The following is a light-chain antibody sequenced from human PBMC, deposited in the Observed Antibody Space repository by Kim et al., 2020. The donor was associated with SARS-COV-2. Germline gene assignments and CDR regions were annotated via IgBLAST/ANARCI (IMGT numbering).Light chain of an antibody. CDR1: QSVASNH. J-gene: IGKJ2*01. CDR2: GTS. Sequence: EIVLTQSPGTLSLSPGDRATLSCRASQSVASNHLAWFQQKPGRAPRLLIYGTSSRAPAIPDRFSASGSGTDFTLTISRLEPEDFAIYYCQQYDRPPYTFGQGTKLEI. CDR3: QQYDRPPYT. V-gene: IGKV3-20*01.